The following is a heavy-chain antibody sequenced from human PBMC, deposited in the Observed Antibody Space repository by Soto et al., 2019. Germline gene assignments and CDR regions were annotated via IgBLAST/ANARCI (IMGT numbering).Heavy chain of an antibody. CDR2: IRSKTDGGTT. CDR1: GFSFSDAC. Sequence: GGPLRLACAASGFSFSDACMNWIRQAPGKGLEWVGRIRSKTDGGTTDYAAPVKGRFTFSRDDSKNTLFLQMNSLKTEDTAVYYCTTSISGVVTGHWGQGTLVTVSS. CDR3: TTSISGVVTGH. J-gene: IGHJ4*02. V-gene: IGHV3-15*07. D-gene: IGHD3-3*01.